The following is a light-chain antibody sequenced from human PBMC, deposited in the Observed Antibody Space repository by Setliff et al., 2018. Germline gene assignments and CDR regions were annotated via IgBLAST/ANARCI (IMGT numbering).Light chain of an antibody. J-gene: IGLJ1*01. V-gene: IGLV2-18*02. CDR3: SSYITSSTPPHV. CDR1: SSDVGNYNR. CDR2: DVS. Sequence: QSVLTQPPSVSGSRGQSVTISCTGTSSDVGNYNRVSWYQQPPGTAPKLMIYDVSRRPSGVSNRFSGSKSGNTASLTISGLQPEDEADYYCSSYITSSTPPHVFGAGTKVTVL.